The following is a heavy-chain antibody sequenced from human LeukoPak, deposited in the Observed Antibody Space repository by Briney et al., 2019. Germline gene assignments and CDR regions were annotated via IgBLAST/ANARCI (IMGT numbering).Heavy chain of an antibody. J-gene: IGHJ4*02. CDR2: INHSGST. CDR1: GGSFSGYY. D-gene: IGHD2-15*01. V-gene: IGHV4-34*01. Sequence: PSETLSLTCAVYGGSFSGYYWSWIRQPPGKGLEWIGEINHSGSTNYNPSLKSRVTISVDTSKNQFSLKLSSVTAADTAVYYCARGCSGGSCYLVWGQGTLVTVSS. CDR3: ARGCSGGSCYLV.